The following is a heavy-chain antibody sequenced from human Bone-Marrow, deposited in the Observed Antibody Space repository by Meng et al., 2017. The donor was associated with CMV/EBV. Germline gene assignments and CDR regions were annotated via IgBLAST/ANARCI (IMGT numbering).Heavy chain of an antibody. D-gene: IGHD7-27*01. J-gene: IGHJ4*02. V-gene: IGHV4-30-4*08. CDR2: IYYSGST. CDR1: GGSISSGDYY. CDR3: ASMLTGDPLRDY. Sequence: DSGPGLVKPSLTLPLPCTVSGGSISSGDYYWSWIRQPPGKGLEWIGYIYYSGSTYYNPSLKSRVTISVDTSKNQFSLKLSSVTAADTAVYYCASMLTGDPLRDYWGQGTLVTVSS.